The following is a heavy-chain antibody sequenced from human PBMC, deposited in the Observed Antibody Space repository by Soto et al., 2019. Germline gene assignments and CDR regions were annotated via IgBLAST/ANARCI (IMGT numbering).Heavy chain of an antibody. J-gene: IGHJ4*02. CDR3: ARDGSPGIAAAGI. CDR1: GYTFTSYG. V-gene: IGHV1-18*04. Sequence: SLKVSCKASGYTFTSYGISWVRQAPGQGLEWMGWISAYNGNTNYAQKLRGRVTMTTDTSTSTAYMELRSLRSDDTAVYYCARDGSPGIAAAGIWGQGTLVTVSS. D-gene: IGHD6-13*01. CDR2: ISAYNGNT.